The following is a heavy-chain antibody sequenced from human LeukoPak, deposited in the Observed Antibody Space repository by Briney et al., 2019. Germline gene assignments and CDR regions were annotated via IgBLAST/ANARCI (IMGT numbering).Heavy chain of an antibody. V-gene: IGHV3-74*01. CDR2: ISTDGSST. CDR1: GFTFSSNW. D-gene: IGHD6-19*01. Sequence: GGSLRLSCAASGFTFSSNWMHWVRQGPGKGLVWVSRISTDGSSTTYADSVKGRFTISRDNAKNTLYQQMNSLRAEDTAVYYCSRASSSVPNLLDYWGQGTLVTVSS. CDR3: SRASSSVPNLLDY. J-gene: IGHJ4*02.